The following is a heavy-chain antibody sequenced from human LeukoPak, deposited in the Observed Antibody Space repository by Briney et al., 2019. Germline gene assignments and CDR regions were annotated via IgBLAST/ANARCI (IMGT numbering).Heavy chain of an antibody. J-gene: IGHJ4*02. V-gene: IGHV1-2*02. Sequence: GASVKVSCKASGYTFTGYYMHWVRQAPGQGLEWMGWINPNSGATNYAQKYQGRVTMTRDTSISTAYMELSRLRSDDTAVYYCARNYDFWSGYYSPRSYFDYWGQGTLVTVSS. CDR2: INPNSGAT. CDR1: GYTFTGYY. D-gene: IGHD3-3*01. CDR3: ARNYDFWSGYYSPRSYFDY.